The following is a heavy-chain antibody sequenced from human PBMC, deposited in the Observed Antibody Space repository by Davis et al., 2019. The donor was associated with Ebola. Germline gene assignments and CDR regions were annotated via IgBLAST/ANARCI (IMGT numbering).Heavy chain of an antibody. V-gene: IGHV3-21*01. J-gene: IGHJ4*02. CDR3: ARDMGMDTAMGLASDY. Sequence: GESLKISCAASGFTFSSYSMNWVRQAPGKGLEWVSSISSSSSYIYYADSVKGRFTISRDNAKNSLYLQMNSLRAEDTAVYYCARDMGMDTAMGLASDYWGQGTLVTVSS. CDR1: GFTFSSYS. CDR2: ISSSSSYI. D-gene: IGHD5-18*01.